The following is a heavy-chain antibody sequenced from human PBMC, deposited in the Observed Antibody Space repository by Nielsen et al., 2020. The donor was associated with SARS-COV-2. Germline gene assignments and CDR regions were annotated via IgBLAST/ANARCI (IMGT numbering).Heavy chain of an antibody. Sequence: GGSLRLSCAASGFTFSSYWMHWVRQAPGKGLVWVSRINSDGSSTSYADSVKGRFTISRDNAKNTLYLQMNSLRAEDTAVYYCASYSSGSNDAFDIWGQGTMVTVSS. CDR1: GFTFSSYW. D-gene: IGHD3-22*01. CDR3: ASYSSGSNDAFDI. CDR2: INSDGSST. V-gene: IGHV3-74*01. J-gene: IGHJ3*02.